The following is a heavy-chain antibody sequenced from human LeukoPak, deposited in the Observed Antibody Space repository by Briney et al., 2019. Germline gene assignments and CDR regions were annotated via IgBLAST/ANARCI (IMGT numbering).Heavy chain of an antibody. CDR1: GFTFSSYS. CDR2: ISSSSSYI. J-gene: IGHJ4*02. D-gene: IGHD3-9*01. Sequence: GGSLRLSCAASGFTFSSYSMNWVRQAPGKGLEWVSSISSSSSYIYYADSVKGRFTISRDNAKNSLYLQMNSLRAEDTAVYYCAREADYDILTGYWDFDYWGQGTLVTVSS. V-gene: IGHV3-21*01. CDR3: AREADYDILTGYWDFDY.